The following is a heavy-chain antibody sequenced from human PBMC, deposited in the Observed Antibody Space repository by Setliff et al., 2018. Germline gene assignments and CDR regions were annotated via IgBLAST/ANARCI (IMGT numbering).Heavy chain of an antibody. Sequence: ASVKVSCKASGGTFSSYGISWVRQAPGQGLEWMGGTIPMFGTTNYARKFQGRVTIITDTSTNTVYLEVSSLRSEDTAVYFCARDRFYNSWSGTSITAPHDAFDIWGQGTMVTVSS. CDR1: GGTFSSYG. V-gene: IGHV1-69*05. D-gene: IGHD3-3*01. CDR3: ARDRFYNSWSGTSITAPHDAFDI. J-gene: IGHJ3*02. CDR2: TIPMFGTT.